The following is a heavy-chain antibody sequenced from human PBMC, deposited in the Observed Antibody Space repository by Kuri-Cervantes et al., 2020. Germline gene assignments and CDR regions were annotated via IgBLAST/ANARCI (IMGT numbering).Heavy chain of an antibody. CDR1: GLTFDDYA. J-gene: IGHJ4*02. Sequence: GGSLRLSCAASGLTFDDYAMHWVRQAPGKGLEWVSGISWNSGSIGYADSVKGRFTISRDNAKNSLYLQMNSLRAEDTALYYCAKGEAAAGTGGGTGPTGDYWGQGTLVTVSS. D-gene: IGHD6-13*01. V-gene: IGHV3-9*01. CDR3: AKGEAAAGTGGGTGPTGDY. CDR2: ISWNSGSI.